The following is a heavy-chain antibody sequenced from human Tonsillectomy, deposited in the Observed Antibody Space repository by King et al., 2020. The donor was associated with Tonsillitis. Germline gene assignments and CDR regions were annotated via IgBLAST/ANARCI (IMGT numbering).Heavy chain of an antibody. D-gene: IGHD5-12*01. CDR1: GYTLTELS. J-gene: IGHJ5*02. CDR3: ATLLIGLRRNNWFDP. CDR2: XXPEXGEX. Sequence: QLVQSGAEVXKPGASVKVSCKVSGYTLTELSMHWVRQAPGKGLEWMGGXXPEXGEXIYAXKFQGRVTMTEDTXTDTAYMELSSXXSEDTAVYYCATLLIGLRRNNWFDPWGQGTLVTVSS. V-gene: IGHV1-24*01.